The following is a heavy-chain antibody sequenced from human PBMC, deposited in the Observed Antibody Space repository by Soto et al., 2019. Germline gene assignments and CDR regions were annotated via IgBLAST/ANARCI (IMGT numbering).Heavy chain of an antibody. V-gene: IGHV6-1*01. Sequence: SQTLSLTCVISGDGVSTDSATWDWIRQSPSRGLEWLGRTYYRSKWYNNYAESVKSRITINPDTSKNQFSLQLNSVTPEDTAVYYCAQAAGYYSTWYFDYWGQGTLVTVSS. CDR1: GDGVSTDSAT. J-gene: IGHJ4*02. D-gene: IGHD6-13*01. CDR3: AQAAGYYSTWYFDY. CDR2: TYYRSKWYN.